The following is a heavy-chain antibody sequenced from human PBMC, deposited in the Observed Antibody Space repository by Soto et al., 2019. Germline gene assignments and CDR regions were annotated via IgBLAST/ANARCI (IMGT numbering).Heavy chain of an antibody. D-gene: IGHD1-26*01. CDR3: TSHTGSYGSVNY. J-gene: IGHJ4*01. Sequence: GSLRLSCAASGFTFRNAWMNWVRQAPGKGLEWVGRIRSKTDSGTTEYAASVKGRFTISRDDSKNTASLEMNSLKTEDTAVYFCTSHTGSYGSVNYWGQGTLVTVSS. CDR1: GFTFRNAW. CDR2: IRSKTDSGTT. V-gene: IGHV3-15*07.